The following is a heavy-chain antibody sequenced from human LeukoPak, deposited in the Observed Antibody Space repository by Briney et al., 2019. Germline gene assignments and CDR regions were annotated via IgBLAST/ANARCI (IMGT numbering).Heavy chain of an antibody. CDR2: ISSSGSTI. CDR3: ARDATLPDYDFWSGYLTPGYYYYYGMDV. D-gene: IGHD3-3*01. J-gene: IGHJ6*02. CDR1: GFTFSDYY. V-gene: IGHV3-11*01. Sequence: GGSLRLSCAASGFTFSDYYMSWIRQAPGKGLEWVSHISSSGSTIYYADSVKGRFTISRDNAKNSLYLQMNSLRAEDTAVYYCARDATLPDYDFWSGYLTPGYYYYYGMDVWGQGTTVTVSS.